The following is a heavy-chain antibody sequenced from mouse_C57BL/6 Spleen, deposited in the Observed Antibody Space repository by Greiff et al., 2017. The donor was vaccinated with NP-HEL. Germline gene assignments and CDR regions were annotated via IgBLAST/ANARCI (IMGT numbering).Heavy chain of an antibody. CDR1: GYTFTSYW. J-gene: IGHJ4*01. Sequence: VQLQQSGAELVRPGSSVKLSCKASGYTFTSYWMDWVKQRPGQGLEWIGNIYPSDSEPHYNQKFKDKATLTVDKSSSTSYMQLSSLTSEDSAVYYGARGAAQATSAMDYWGQGTSVTVSS. CDR2: IYPSDSEP. V-gene: IGHV1-61*01. CDR3: ARGAAQATSAMDY. D-gene: IGHD3-2*02.